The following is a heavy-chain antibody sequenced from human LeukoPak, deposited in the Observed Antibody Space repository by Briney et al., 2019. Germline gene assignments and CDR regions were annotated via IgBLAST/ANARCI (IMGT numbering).Heavy chain of an antibody. Sequence: KASETLSLTCTVSGGSVSSGTYYWSWIRQPPGKGLEWIGYIFYTGSTNYNPSLKSRVTISVDTSKNQFSLKLSSVTAADTAVYYCARDLGGIYFDYWGQGTLVTVSS. CDR2: IFYTGST. J-gene: IGHJ4*02. V-gene: IGHV4-61*01. D-gene: IGHD1-26*01. CDR1: GGSVSSGTYY. CDR3: ARDLGGIYFDY.